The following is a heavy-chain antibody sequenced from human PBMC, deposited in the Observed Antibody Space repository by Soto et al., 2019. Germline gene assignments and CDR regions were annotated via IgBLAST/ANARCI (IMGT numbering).Heavy chain of an antibody. D-gene: IGHD1-7*01. Sequence: SGGSLRLSCASSGSTFSNYAMTWVRQAPGKGLEWVSTISGSGSATYYADSVKGRFTISRDNSKDTLYLEMNSLRAEDTAVYYCAKDPRLELRGVDSWGQGTLVTVSS. V-gene: IGHV3-23*01. CDR1: GSTFSNYA. CDR3: AKDPRLELRGVDS. CDR2: ISGSGSAT. J-gene: IGHJ4*02.